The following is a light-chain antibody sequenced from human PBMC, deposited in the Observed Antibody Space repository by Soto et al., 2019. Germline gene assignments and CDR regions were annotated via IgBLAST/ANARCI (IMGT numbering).Light chain of an antibody. CDR3: QQPERYPSP. CDR2: AAS. J-gene: IGKJ4*01. V-gene: IGKV1-5*01. Sequence: DIQMSQSPSTLSATVGYRVTITCRSSQSISILLAWDQHEPGKAPQLLIYAASALQSGVPSRFSGSGSGTDLTLTISSLQPEDFAPYYCQQPERYPSPFGGGTMV. CDR1: QSISIL.